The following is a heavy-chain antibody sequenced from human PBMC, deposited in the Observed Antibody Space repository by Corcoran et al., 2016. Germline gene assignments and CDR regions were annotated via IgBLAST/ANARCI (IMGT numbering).Heavy chain of an antibody. CDR3: ARGRSGYCSSTSCYSGWFDP. CDR2: INHSGST. D-gene: IGHD2-2*02. V-gene: IGHV4-34*01. Sequence: QVQLQQWGAGLLKPSETLSLTCAVYGGSFSGYYWSWIRQPPGKGLEWIGEINHSGSTNYNPSLKSRVTISVDTSKNQFSLKLSSVTAADTAVYYCARGRSGYCSSTSCYSGWFDPWGQGTLVTVSS. CDR1: GGSFSGYY. J-gene: IGHJ5*02.